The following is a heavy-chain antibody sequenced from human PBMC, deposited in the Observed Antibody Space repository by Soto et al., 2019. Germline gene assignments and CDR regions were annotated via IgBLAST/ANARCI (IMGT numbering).Heavy chain of an antibody. J-gene: IGHJ4*02. CDR1: GGSISSGGYY. V-gene: IGHV4-31*03. CDR2: IYYSGST. D-gene: IGHD3-3*01. CDR3: ARAPERVFGVVAFVY. Sequence: QVQLQESGPGLVKPSQTLSLTCTVSGGSISSGGYYWSWIRQHPGKGLEWIGYIYYSGSTYYTPSLKSRVTLSVDTSNNQRSRKLSSVTAADTAVYYCARAPERVFGVVAFVYWGQGTLVTVSS.